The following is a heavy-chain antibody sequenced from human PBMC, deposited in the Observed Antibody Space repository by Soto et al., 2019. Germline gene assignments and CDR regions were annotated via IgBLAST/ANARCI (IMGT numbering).Heavy chain of an antibody. CDR1: GGTFSSYA. J-gene: IGHJ4*02. D-gene: IGHD6-19*01. Sequence: QVQLVQSGAEVKKPGSSVKVSCKASGGTFSSYAISWVRQAPGQGLEWMGGIIPIFGTANYAQKFQGRVTINADESTSPAYMELSSLRSEGTAVYYWARKKQWLVTPGGGEYYFDYWGQGTLVTVSS. CDR2: IIPIFGTA. CDR3: ARKKQWLVTPGGGEYYFDY. V-gene: IGHV1-69*01.